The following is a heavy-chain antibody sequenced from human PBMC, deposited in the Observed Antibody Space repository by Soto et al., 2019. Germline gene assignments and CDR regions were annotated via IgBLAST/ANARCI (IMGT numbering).Heavy chain of an antibody. Sequence: LRLSSAGSGCTFNVYAVSWGLRAPGKGPEWVTGISGSGDRTHYVDSVKGRFTISRDNVKNTLYLQMNSLRAEDTAVYYCAKASTYEYVWGSFRYYFDHWGQGALVTVSS. CDR3: AKASTYEYVWGSFRYYFDH. CDR2: ISGSGDRT. J-gene: IGHJ4*02. D-gene: IGHD3-16*02. V-gene: IGHV3-23*01. CDR1: GCTFNVYA.